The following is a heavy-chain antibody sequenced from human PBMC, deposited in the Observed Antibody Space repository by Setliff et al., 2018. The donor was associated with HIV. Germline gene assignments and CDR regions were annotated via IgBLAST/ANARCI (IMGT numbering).Heavy chain of an antibody. CDR3: ARTGSWGYYDSSGYPSDYYYGMDV. D-gene: IGHD3-22*01. CDR1: GYTFTSYA. V-gene: IGHV7-4-1*02. J-gene: IGHJ6*02. CDR2: INTNTGNP. Sequence: GASVKVSCKASGYTFTSYAMNWVRQAPGQGLEWMGWINTNTGNPTYAQGFTGRFVFSLDTSVSTAYLQISSLKAEDTAVYYCARTGSWGYYDSSGYPSDYYYGMDVWGQGTTVTVSS.